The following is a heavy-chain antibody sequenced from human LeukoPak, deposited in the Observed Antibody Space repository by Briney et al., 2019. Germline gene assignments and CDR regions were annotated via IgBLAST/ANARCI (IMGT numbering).Heavy chain of an antibody. CDR3: ARGFWGGGNDAFDI. J-gene: IGHJ3*02. V-gene: IGHV3-23*01. CDR2: ISGSGGST. D-gene: IGHD7-27*01. CDR1: GFTFSSYA. Sequence: GGSLRLSCAASGFTFSSYAMSWVRQAPGRGLEWVSAISGSGGSTYYADSVKGRFTISRDNAKNSLYLQMNSLRAEDTAVYYCARGFWGGGNDAFDIWGQGTMVTVSS.